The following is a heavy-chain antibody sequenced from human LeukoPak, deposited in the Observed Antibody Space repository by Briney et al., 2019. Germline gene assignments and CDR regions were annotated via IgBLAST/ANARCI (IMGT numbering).Heavy chain of an antibody. Sequence: GESLKISCQGSGYRFSNYWIAWVRQVPGKGLEWMGVTGDSDTRYSPSFEGQVTMSVDKSINTAYLQWSSLKAPDTAMYYCARHFGTGTPFDYWGQGTLVTVSS. J-gene: IGHJ4*02. CDR1: GYRFSNYW. CDR3: ARHFGTGTPFDY. V-gene: IGHV5-51*01. CDR2: TGDSDT. D-gene: IGHD3/OR15-3a*01.